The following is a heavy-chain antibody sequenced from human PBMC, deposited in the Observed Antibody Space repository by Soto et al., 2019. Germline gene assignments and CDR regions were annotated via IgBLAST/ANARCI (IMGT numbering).Heavy chain of an antibody. CDR3: ARERYQVISDGMDV. Sequence: ASVTVSCQASGYTFTGYYVHWVREAPGQGLEWMGWINPETGGTSYAQKFQGRVTLSRDTSINTAYLELSRLRFDDAAVYFCARERYQVISDGMDVWGQGTTVTVSS. V-gene: IGHV1-2*02. CDR2: INPETGGT. J-gene: IGHJ6*02. CDR1: GYTFTGYY. D-gene: IGHD2-2*01.